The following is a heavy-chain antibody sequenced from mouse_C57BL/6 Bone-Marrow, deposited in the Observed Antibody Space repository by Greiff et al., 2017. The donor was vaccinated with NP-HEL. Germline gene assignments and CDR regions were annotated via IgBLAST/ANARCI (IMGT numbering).Heavy chain of an antibody. CDR1: GFTFSSYG. Sequence: EVQRVESGGDLVKPGGSLKLSCAASGFTFSSYGMSWVRQTPDKRLEWVATISSGGSYTYYPDSVKGRFTISRDNAKNTLYLQMSSLKSEDTAMYYCARRETLYSNYVAWFAYWGQGTLVTVSA. D-gene: IGHD2-5*01. V-gene: IGHV5-6*01. CDR2: ISSGGSYT. CDR3: ARRETLYSNYVAWFAY. J-gene: IGHJ3*01.